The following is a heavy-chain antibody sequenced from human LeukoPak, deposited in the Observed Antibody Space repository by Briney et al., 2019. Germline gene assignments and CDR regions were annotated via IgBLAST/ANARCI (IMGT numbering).Heavy chain of an antibody. D-gene: IGHD3-3*01. J-gene: IGHJ4*02. CDR1: GFTVSSNY. V-gene: IGHV3-53*01. CDR2: IYSSGST. CDR3: ARITFWSGYNLDY. Sequence: GGSLRLSCAASGFTVSSNYMSWVRQAPGKGLEWVSVIYSSGSTYYADSVKGRFIISRDNSKNTLYLQMNSLRAEDTAVYYCARITFWSGYNLDYWGQGTLVTVSS.